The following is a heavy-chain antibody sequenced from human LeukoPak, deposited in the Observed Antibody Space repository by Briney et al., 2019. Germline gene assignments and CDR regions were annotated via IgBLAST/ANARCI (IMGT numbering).Heavy chain of an antibody. CDR2: ISGSGGST. Sequence: PGGSLRLSCAASGFTFSSYAMSWVRQAPGKGLEWVSAISGSGGSTYYADSMKGRFTISRDNSKNTLYLQMNSLRAEDTAVYYCAKDHRGYGYGSGGYYMDVWGKGTTVTVSS. D-gene: IGHD5-18*01. J-gene: IGHJ6*03. CDR3: AKDHRGYGYGSGGYYMDV. CDR1: GFTFSSYA. V-gene: IGHV3-23*01.